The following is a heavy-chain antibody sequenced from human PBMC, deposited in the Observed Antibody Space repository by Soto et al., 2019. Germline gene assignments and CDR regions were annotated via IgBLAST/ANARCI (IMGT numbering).Heavy chain of an antibody. CDR2: ISGSGGST. CDR1: GFTFSSYA. V-gene: IGHV3-23*01. Sequence: HPGGSLRLSCAASGFTFSSYAMSWVRQAPGKGLEWVSAISGSGGSTYYADSVKGRFTISRDNSKNTLYLQMNSLRAEDTAVYYCAKDPTQYYDFWSGKFDPWGQGTLVTVSS. J-gene: IGHJ5*02. D-gene: IGHD3-3*01. CDR3: AKDPTQYYDFWSGKFDP.